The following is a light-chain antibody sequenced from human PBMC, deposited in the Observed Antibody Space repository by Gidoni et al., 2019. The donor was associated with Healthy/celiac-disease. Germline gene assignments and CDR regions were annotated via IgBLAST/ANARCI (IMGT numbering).Light chain of an antibody. CDR1: QGISSW. Sequence: DIQLTKSPYSVSASVGDRCTITFRASQGISSWLAWYQQKPGKSPKLLIYAASSLQSGVPSRFSGSCSGTDFTLPISSLPPEDFATYYCQQATSFPPPFGGGTKVEIK. CDR2: AAS. V-gene: IGKV1-12*01. J-gene: IGKJ4*01. CDR3: QQATSFPPP.